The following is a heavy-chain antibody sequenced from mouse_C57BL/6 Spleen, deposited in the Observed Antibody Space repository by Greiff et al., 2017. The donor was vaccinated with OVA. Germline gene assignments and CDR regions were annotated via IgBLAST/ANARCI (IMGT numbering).Heavy chain of an antibody. V-gene: IGHV1-20*01. Sequence: VQLQHSGPELVKPGDSVKISCKASGYSFTGYFMNWVMQSHGKSLEWIGRINPYNGDTFYNQKFKGKATLTVDKSSSTAHMELRSLTSEDSAVYYCARSITTVVAKEAMDYWGQGTSVTVSS. D-gene: IGHD1-1*01. CDR2: INPYNGDT. CDR3: ARSITTVVAKEAMDY. J-gene: IGHJ4*01. CDR1: GYSFTGYF.